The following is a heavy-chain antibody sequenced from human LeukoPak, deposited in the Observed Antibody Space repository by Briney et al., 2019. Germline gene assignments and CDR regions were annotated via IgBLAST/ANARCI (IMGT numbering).Heavy chain of an antibody. D-gene: IGHD6-19*01. Sequence: GASVKVSCKASGYTFTGYYMHWVRQAPGQGLEWMGWINPNSGGTNYAQKFQGRVTMTRDTSISTAYMELSRLRSDDTAVYYCVRGPRYSSGWYKDYWGQGTLVTVSS. J-gene: IGHJ4*02. V-gene: IGHV1-2*02. CDR3: VRGPRYSSGWYKDY. CDR2: INPNSGGT. CDR1: GYTFTGYY.